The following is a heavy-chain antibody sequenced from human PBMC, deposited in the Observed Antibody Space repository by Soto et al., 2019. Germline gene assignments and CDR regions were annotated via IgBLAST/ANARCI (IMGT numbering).Heavy chain of an antibody. J-gene: IGHJ4*02. D-gene: IGHD3-9*01. CDR1: GGSVSSSSYY. CDR2: VYYSGST. V-gene: IGHV4-39*01. Sequence: SETLSLTCTVSGGSVSSSSYYWGWVRQPPGKGLERIGSVYYSGSTYYNPSLESRATISVDKSKNQFSLKLMSLSAADTAVYYCGGLEGLATISYYFDYWGQGALVTVSS. CDR3: GGLEGLATISYYFDY.